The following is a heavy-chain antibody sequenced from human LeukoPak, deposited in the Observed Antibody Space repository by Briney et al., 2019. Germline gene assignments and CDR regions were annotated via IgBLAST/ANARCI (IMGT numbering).Heavy chain of an antibody. CDR3: ARDGGLGAFDI. Sequence: SVKVSCKSSGGTFSSYAISWVRQAPGQGLEWMGRIIPIFGTANHAQKFQGRVTITTDESTSTAYMELSSLRSEDTAVYYCARDGGLGAFDIWGQGTMVTVSS. D-gene: IGHD3-16*01. CDR2: IIPIFGTA. V-gene: IGHV1-69*05. CDR1: GGTFSSYA. J-gene: IGHJ3*02.